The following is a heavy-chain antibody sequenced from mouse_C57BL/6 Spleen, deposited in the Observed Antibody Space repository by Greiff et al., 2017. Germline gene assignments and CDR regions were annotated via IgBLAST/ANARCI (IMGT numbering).Heavy chain of an antibody. CDR1: GYTFTSYW. Sequence: QVQLQQPGAELVKPGASVKLSCKASGYTFTSYWMQWVKQRPGQGLEWIGEIDPSDSYTNYNQKFKGKATLTVDTSSSTVYMQLSSLTSEDSAVYYCAREDYSTQFAYWGQGTLVTVSA. CDR2: IDPSDSYT. CDR3: AREDYSTQFAY. D-gene: IGHD2-5*01. V-gene: IGHV1-50*01. J-gene: IGHJ3*01.